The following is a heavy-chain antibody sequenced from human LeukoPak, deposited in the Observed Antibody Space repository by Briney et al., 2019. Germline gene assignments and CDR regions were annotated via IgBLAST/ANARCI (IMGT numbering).Heavy chain of an antibody. CDR3: ARAHYYDSSGYPGV. V-gene: IGHV4-34*01. CDR1: GGSFSGYY. Sequence: SETLSLTCAVYGGSFSGYYWSWIRQPPGKGLEWIGEINHSGSTNYNPSLKSRVTISVDTSKNQFSLKLSSVTAADTAVYYCARAHYYDSSGYPGVWGQGTTVTVSS. CDR2: INHSGST. J-gene: IGHJ6*02. D-gene: IGHD3-22*01.